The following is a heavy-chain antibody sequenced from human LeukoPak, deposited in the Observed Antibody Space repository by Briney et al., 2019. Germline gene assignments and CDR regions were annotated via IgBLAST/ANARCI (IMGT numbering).Heavy chain of an antibody. CDR1: GGSLSDYY. V-gene: IGHV4-34*01. D-gene: IGHD1-26*01. Sequence: SETLSLTCAVYGGSLSDYYWSWIRQSPGKGLEWVGEIDHMGSTNDNPSLKSRVTISVDTSKNQFSLKLNSMTAADTAVYYCARIRKREGEDYWGQGTLVTVSS. CDR2: IDHMGST. CDR3: ARIRKREGEDY. J-gene: IGHJ4*02.